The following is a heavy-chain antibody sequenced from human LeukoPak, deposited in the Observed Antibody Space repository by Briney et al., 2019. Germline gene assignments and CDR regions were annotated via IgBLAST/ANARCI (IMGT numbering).Heavy chain of an antibody. CDR3: ARRSYGSGSYYLDY. V-gene: IGHV3-33*01. CDR2: IWYDGSNK. D-gene: IGHD3-10*01. Sequence: GRSLRVSCAASGFTFSSNGMHWVRQAPGKGLEWVAVIWYDGSNKYYADSVKGRFTISRDNSKNTLYLQMNSLRAEDTAVYYCARRSYGSGSYYLDYWGQGTLVTVSS. CDR1: GFTFSSNG. J-gene: IGHJ4*02.